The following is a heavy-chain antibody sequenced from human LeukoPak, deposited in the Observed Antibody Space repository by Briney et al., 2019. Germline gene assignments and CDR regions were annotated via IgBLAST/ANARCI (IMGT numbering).Heavy chain of an antibody. CDR3: ARGRALGSPRGWFDP. Sequence: ASVKVSCKASGSTFTSYYMHWVRQAPGQGLEWMGIINPSGGSTSYAQKFQGRVTMTRDMSTSTVYMELSSLRSEDTAVYYCARGRALGSPRGWFDPWGQGTLVTVSS. CDR1: GSTFTSYY. V-gene: IGHV1-46*01. J-gene: IGHJ5*02. CDR2: INPSGGST.